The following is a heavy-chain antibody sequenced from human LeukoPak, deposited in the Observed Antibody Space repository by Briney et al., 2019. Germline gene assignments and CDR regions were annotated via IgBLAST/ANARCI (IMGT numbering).Heavy chain of an antibody. V-gene: IGHV4-34*01. J-gene: IGHJ6*03. CDR2: INHSGST. Sequence: SETLSLTCAVYGGSFSGYYWSWIRQPPGKGLEWIGEINHSGSTNYNPSLKTRVTISVDTSKNQFSLKLSSVTAADTAVYYCARRGAASKYSSSSDYYYYMDVWGKGTTVTVSS. D-gene: IGHD6-6*01. CDR1: GGSFSGYY. CDR3: ARRGAASKYSSSSDYYYYMDV.